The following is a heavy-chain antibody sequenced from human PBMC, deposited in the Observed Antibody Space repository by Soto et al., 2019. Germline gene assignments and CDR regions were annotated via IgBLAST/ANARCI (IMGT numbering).Heavy chain of an antibody. D-gene: IGHD3-10*01. CDR1: GGSISSYY. V-gene: IGHV4-59*01. CDR2: IDYSGST. CDR3: ARVWGGAFDI. J-gene: IGHJ3*02. Sequence: QVQLQESGPGLVKPSETLSLTCTVSGGSISSYYWSWIRQPPGKGLEWIGYIDYSGSTNYNPSLKSRVTISVDTSKNQFYLKLSSVTAADTAVYYCARVWGGAFDIWGQGTMVTVSS.